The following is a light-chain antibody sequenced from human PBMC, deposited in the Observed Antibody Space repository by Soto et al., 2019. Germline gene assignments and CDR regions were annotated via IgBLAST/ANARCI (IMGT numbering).Light chain of an antibody. J-gene: IGKJ3*01. CDR1: QGISSS. V-gene: IGKV1-9*01. CDR3: QQLMSYPLFT. CDR2: AAS. Sequence: DIQLTQSPSFLSASVGDRVSITCRASQGISSSLAWYQQKPGKAPKLLIYAASTLQSGVPSRFSGSGSGTEFTLTISSLQPEDFATYYCQQLMSYPLFTFGPGTKVDIK.